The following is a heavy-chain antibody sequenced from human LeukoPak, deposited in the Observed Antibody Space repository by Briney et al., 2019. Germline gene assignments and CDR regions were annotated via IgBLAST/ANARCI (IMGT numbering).Heavy chain of an antibody. CDR2: INPNSGGT. V-gene: IGHV1-2*02. CDR1: GYTFTGYY. Sequence: GASVKVSCKASGYTFTGYYMHWVRQAPGQGLEWMGWINPNSGGTDYAQKFQGRVTMTRDTSISTAYMELSRLRSDDTAVYYCASVVAAIIQDFGMDVWGQGTTVTVSS. D-gene: IGHD2-15*01. J-gene: IGHJ6*02. CDR3: ASVVAAIIQDFGMDV.